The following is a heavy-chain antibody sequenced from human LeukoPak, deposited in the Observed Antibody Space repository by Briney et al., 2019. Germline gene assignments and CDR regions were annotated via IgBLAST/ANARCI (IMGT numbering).Heavy chain of an antibody. J-gene: IGHJ4*02. CDR2: IIPIFGTA. D-gene: IGHD2-2*01. Sequence: SVKVSCKASGGTFSSYAISWVRQAPGQGLEWMGGIIPIFGTANYAQKFQGRVTITADESTSTAYMELSRLRSEDTAVYYCARGYCSSTSCYSLPHWGQGTLVTVSS. CDR1: GGTFSSYA. V-gene: IGHV1-69*13. CDR3: ARGYCSSTSCYSLPH.